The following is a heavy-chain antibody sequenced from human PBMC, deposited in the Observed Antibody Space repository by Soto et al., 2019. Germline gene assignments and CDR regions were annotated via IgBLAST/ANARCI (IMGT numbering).Heavy chain of an antibody. Sequence: QVQLQESGPGLVKPSETLSLTCTVSGGSISSYYWSWIRQPPGKGLEWIGYIFYSGSTNYNPSLKSRVTISVDTSKNQFSLMLSSVTAADTAVYYCAGRWGRTFDYWGQGTLVTVSS. CDR2: IFYSGST. V-gene: IGHV4-59*08. CDR3: AGRWGRTFDY. CDR1: GGSISSYY. D-gene: IGHD7-27*01. J-gene: IGHJ4*02.